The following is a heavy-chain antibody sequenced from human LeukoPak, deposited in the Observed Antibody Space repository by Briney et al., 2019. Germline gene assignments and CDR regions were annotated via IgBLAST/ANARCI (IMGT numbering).Heavy chain of an antibody. J-gene: IGHJ4*02. D-gene: IGHD4-11*01. Sequence: PGGSLRLSCAASGFTFSNYAMTWVRQAPGKGLEWVSGVNSDGGSPYYADSVRGRFTISRNNSKNTLYLQMNSLRAEDTAVYYCAKGISNPDYWGQGTLVTVSS. CDR1: GFTFSNYA. V-gene: IGHV3-23*01. CDR2: VNSDGGSP. CDR3: AKGISNPDY.